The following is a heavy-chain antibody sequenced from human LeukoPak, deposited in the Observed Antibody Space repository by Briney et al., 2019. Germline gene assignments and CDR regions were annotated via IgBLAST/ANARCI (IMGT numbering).Heavy chain of an antibody. Sequence: SETLSLTCTVSGGSISSSSYYWGWIRQPPGKGLEWIGSIYYSGSTYYNPSLKSRVTISVDTSKNQFPLKLSSVTAADTAVYYCASPGLPVGDYFPRNGYFDLRGRGTLVTVSS. CDR2: IYYSGST. J-gene: IGHJ2*01. D-gene: IGHD4-17*01. V-gene: IGHV4-39*01. CDR1: GGSISSSSYY. CDR3: ASPGLPVGDYFPRNGYFDL.